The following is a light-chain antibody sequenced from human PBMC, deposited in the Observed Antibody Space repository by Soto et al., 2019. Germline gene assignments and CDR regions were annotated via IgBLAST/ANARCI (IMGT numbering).Light chain of an antibody. CDR3: QQYNNWPWT. CDR2: GAS. CDR1: QSVSSN. J-gene: IGKJ1*01. V-gene: IGKV3-15*01. Sequence: EIVMTQSPATLSVSPRERGTLSCRASQSVSSNLAGYQQKPGQAPRLLIYGASTRATCIPARFSGSRSGTEFTLTISSLQSEDFAVYYCQQYNNWPWTFGQGTKVEIK.